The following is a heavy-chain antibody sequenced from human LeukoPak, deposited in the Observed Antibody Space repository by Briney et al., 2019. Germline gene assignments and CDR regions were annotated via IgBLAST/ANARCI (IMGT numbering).Heavy chain of an antibody. CDR3: ATKQWLAPPPAS. J-gene: IGHJ5*02. V-gene: IGHV3-74*01. D-gene: IGHD6-19*01. Sequence: GGSLRLSCAASGFTFSKYWMLWVRQAPGKGLESVSRINIDGTVTTYADSVKGRFTASRDNADTTMFLQMNSVRDEATALYYFATKQWLAPPPASWGQGTPVTVSS. CDR1: GFTFSKYW. CDR2: INIDGTVT.